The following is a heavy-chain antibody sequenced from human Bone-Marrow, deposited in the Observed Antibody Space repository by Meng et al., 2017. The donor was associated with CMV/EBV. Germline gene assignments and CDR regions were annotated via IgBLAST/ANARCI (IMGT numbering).Heavy chain of an antibody. V-gene: IGHV3-30*02. CDR2: IRYDGSNK. J-gene: IGHJ3*02. Sequence: GGSLRLSCAASGFTFSSYGMHWVRQAPGKGLEWVAFIRYDGSNKYYADSVKGRFTISRDNSKNTLYLQMNSLRAEDTAVYYCAKEGEAYCGGDCYFRAFAIWGPGKMVNFSS. CDR1: GFTFSSYG. CDR3: AKEGEAYCGGDCYFRAFAI. D-gene: IGHD2-21*01.